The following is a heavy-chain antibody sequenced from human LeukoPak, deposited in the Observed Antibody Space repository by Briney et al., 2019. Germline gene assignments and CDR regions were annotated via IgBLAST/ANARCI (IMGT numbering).Heavy chain of an antibody. V-gene: IGHV6-1*01. CDR1: GDSVSSNSAA. Sequence: SQTLSLTCAISGDSVSSNSAAWDWSRQSPSRGLEWLGRTYYRSKWYNDYAVSVKSRITINPDTSKNQFSLQLNSVTPEDTAVYYCARVDLRDWNDFDYWGQGTLVTVSS. CDR2: TYYRSKWYN. CDR3: ARVDLRDWNDFDY. J-gene: IGHJ4*02. D-gene: IGHD1-1*01.